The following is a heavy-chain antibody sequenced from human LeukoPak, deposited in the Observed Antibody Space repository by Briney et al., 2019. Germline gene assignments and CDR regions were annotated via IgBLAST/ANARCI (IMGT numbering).Heavy chain of an antibody. V-gene: IGHV3-23*01. Sequence: GGSLRLPCAASGFTFSSYGMCWVRQAPGKGLEWVSAISGSGGSTYYADSVKGRFIISRDNSKNTLYLQMNSLRAEDTAVYYCANDGAYYDSSTDAFDIWGQGTMVTVSS. D-gene: IGHD3-22*01. CDR2: ISGSGGST. CDR3: ANDGAYYDSSTDAFDI. CDR1: GFTFSSYG. J-gene: IGHJ3*02.